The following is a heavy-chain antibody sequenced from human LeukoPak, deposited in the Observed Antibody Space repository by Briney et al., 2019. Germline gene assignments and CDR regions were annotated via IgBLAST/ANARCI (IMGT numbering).Heavy chain of an antibody. Sequence: SETLSLTRAVYGDSFSGYYWSWIRQSPGKGLEWIGEVNHSGSTNYNPSLTSRVTISVDTSKKQFSLRLASVTAADTAVYYCARVTGYYDPSTRFGLDYWGQGTLVTVSS. CDR2: VNHSGST. CDR3: ARVTGYYDPSTRFGLDY. V-gene: IGHV4-34*01. J-gene: IGHJ4*02. CDR1: GDSFSGYY. D-gene: IGHD3-22*01.